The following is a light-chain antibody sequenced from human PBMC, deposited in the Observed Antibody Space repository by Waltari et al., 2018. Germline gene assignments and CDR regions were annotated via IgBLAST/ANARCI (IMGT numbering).Light chain of an antibody. CDR2: GAS. CDR3: QQYDISPLT. CDR1: QTVRTTY. V-gene: IGKV3-20*01. J-gene: IGKJ4*01. Sequence: EIVLTQSPGTLSFSPGERATLSCRASQTVRTTYLAWYQQKPGQAPTLLIYGASSRATGIPDRFSGSGSGTDFSLTISSLEPEDFAVYYRQQYDISPLTFGGGTKVEIK.